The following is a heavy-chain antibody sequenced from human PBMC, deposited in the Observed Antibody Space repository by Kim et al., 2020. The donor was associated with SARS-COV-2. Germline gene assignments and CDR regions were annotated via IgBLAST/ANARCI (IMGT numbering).Heavy chain of an antibody. V-gene: IGHV4-34*01. D-gene: IGHD6-13*01. Sequence: SETLSLTCAVYGGSFSGYYWSWIRQPPGKGLEWIGEINHSGSTNYNPSLKSRVTISVDTSKNQFSLKLSSVTAADTAVYYCARGPIAAAGTLSRHRYYYYGMDVWGQGTTVTVSS. J-gene: IGHJ6*02. CDR2: INHSGST. CDR3: ARGPIAAAGTLSRHRYYYYGMDV. CDR1: GGSFSGYY.